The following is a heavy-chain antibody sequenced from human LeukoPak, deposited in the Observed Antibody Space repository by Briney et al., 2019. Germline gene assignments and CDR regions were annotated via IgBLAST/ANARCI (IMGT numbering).Heavy chain of an antibody. J-gene: IGHJ3*01. V-gene: IGHV4-59*01. D-gene: IGHD6-13*01. CDR2: VYYTGST. Sequence: PSETLSLTCTVSGGSISSYYWSWVRQPPGKGLEWIGFVYYTGSTNYSPSLKSRVAISVDTSKNQFSLKLRSVTAADTAVYYCARISSSNWYNERGAFDVWGQGTMVTVSS. CDR1: GGSISSYY. CDR3: ARISSSNWYNERGAFDV.